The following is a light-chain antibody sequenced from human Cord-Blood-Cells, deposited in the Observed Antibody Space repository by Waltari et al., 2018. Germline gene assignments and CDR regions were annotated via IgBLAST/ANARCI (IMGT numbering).Light chain of an antibody. CDR1: QSVSNY. CDR2: DAS. Sequence: EIVLTQSPATLSLSPGERDTLSCRASQSVSNYLAWYQQKPGQAPRLLISDASNRATGIPARFSGSGSVTDFTLTISSLEPEDFAVYYCQQRSNWPPVTFGGGTKVEIK. CDR3: QQRSNWPPVT. J-gene: IGKJ4*01. V-gene: IGKV3-11*01.